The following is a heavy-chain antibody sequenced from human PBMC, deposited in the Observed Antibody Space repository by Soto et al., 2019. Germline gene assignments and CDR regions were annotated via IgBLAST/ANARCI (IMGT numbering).Heavy chain of an antibody. J-gene: IGHJ4*02. CDR2: IYSDGTT. CDR1: GFTVSSNY. Sequence: GGSLRLSCAASGFTVSSNYMNWVRQAPGKGLEWLSIIYSDGTTYYADSVKGRFTISRDNFKNTLYLQMNNLRVEDTAVYYCAILNNWGQGTLVTVSS. V-gene: IGHV3-53*01. CDR3: AILNN.